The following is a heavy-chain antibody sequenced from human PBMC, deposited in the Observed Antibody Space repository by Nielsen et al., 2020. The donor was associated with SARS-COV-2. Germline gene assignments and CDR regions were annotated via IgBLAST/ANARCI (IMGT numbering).Heavy chain of an antibody. V-gene: IGHV4-30-4*01. CDR2: IYYSGST. CDR3: ARGDLVVVPSPILGLGPFFYYFYLDV. D-gene: IGHD2-2*01. Sequence: SETLSLTCTVSGGSISSGGHYWNWIRQTPGKGLEWIGYIYYSGSTYYNPSLTSRVAISVDTSKNLFSLKVNSVTAADTAVYFCARGDLVVVPSPILGLGPFFYYFYLDVWGKGTTVIVSS. J-gene: IGHJ6*03. CDR1: GGSISSGGHY.